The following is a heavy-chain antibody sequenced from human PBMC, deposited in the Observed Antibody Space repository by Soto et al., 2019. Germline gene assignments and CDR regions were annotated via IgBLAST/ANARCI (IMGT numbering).Heavy chain of an antibody. CDR3: PSVLAVGLVDD. CDR1: GYTFTSYG. V-gene: IGHV1-18*01. CDR2: ISAYNGNT. D-gene: IGHD6-19*01. J-gene: IGHJ4*02. Sequence: QVQLVQSGAEVKKPGPSVKVSCKASGYTFTSYGITWVRQAPGQGLEWMGWISAYNGNTKSPQKLQGRVTMNTDTSTSTAYKELRSLRADDTAVYYCPSVLAVGLVDDGGQGTLVTVAS.